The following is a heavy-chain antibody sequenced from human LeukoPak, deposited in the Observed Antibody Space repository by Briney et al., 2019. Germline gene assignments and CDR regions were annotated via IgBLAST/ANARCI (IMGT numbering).Heavy chain of an antibody. CDR3: TTKGSRVAGETPHYYYSSMDV. J-gene: IGHJ6*03. CDR2: INPNSGGT. CDR1: GYTFTVYY. V-gene: IGHV1-2*02. Sequence: ASVTVSCKASGYTFTVYYMHWVRQAPGQGREWMGWINPNSGGTNYAQKFQGRVTMTRDTPISTAYMELSRLRSDDTAVYSCTTKGSRVAGETPHYYYSSMDVWGKGASVTVSS. D-gene: IGHD6-19*01.